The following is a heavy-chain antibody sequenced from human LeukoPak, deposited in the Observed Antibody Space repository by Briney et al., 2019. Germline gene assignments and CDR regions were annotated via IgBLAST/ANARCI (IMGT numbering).Heavy chain of an antibody. J-gene: IGHJ4*02. CDR2: IWYDGSNK. D-gene: IGHD2-2*01. V-gene: IGHV3-33*06. Sequence: GGSLRLSCAASGFTFSSYGMHWVRQAPGKGLEWAAVIWYDGSNKYYADSVKGRFTISRDNSKNTLYLQMNSLRAEDTAVYYCAKSGYCSSTSCYAPYYFDYWGQGTLVTVSS. CDR3: AKSGYCSSTSCYAPYYFDY. CDR1: GFTFSSYG.